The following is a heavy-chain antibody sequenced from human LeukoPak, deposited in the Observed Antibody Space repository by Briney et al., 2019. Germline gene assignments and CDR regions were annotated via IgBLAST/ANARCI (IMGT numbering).Heavy chain of an antibody. CDR2: IYYSGST. J-gene: IGHJ4*02. CDR3: ARGAAGYSYG. D-gene: IGHD5-18*01. Sequence: SETLSLTCAVYGGSFSGYYWSWIRQPPGKGLEWIGYIYYSGSTYYNPSLKSRVTISVDTSKNQFSLRLSSVTAADTAVYYCARGAAGYSYGWGQGTLVTVSS. V-gene: IGHV4-34*01. CDR1: GGSFSGYY.